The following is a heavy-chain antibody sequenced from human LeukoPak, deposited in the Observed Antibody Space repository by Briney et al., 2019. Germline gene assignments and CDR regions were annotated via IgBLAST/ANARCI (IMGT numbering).Heavy chain of an antibody. Sequence: PSETLSLTCTVSGGSISSYYWSWIRQPPGKGLEWIGYIYYSGSTNYNPSLKSRVTISVDTSKNQFSLKLSSMTAADTAVYYCARAGYSSRYYYYYYYMDVWGKGTTVTVSS. CDR2: IYYSGST. CDR1: GGSISSYY. CDR3: ARAGYSSRYYYYYYYMDV. V-gene: IGHV4-59*01. D-gene: IGHD6-13*01. J-gene: IGHJ6*03.